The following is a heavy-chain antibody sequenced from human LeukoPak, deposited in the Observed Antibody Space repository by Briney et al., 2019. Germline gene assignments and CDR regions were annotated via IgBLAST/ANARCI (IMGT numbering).Heavy chain of an antibody. V-gene: IGHV1-69*01. CDR1: GGTFSSYA. J-gene: IGHJ6*02. Sequence: ASVKVSCKASGGTFSSYAISWVRQAPGQGLEWMGGIIPIFGTANYAQKFQGRVTITADESTSTAYMELSSLRSEDTAVYYCARISTMLLDFYYGMDVWGQGITVTVSS. CDR2: IIPIFGTA. CDR3: ARISTMLLDFYYGMDV. D-gene: IGHD2-2*01.